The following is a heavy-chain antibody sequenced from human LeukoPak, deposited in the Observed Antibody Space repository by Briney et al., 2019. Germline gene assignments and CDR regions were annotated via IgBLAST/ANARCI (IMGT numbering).Heavy chain of an antibody. Sequence: GGSLRLSCAASGFTFSSYSMNWVRQAPGKGLEWVSSISSSSSYIYYADSVKGRFTISRDNAKNSLYLQMNSLRAEDTAVYYCARDIPDYDFWSGYYPQRNYYYYYMDVWGKGTTVTVSS. CDR1: GFTFSSYS. CDR3: ARDIPDYDFWSGYYPQRNYYYYYMDV. CDR2: ISSSSSYI. D-gene: IGHD3-3*01. J-gene: IGHJ6*03. V-gene: IGHV3-21*01.